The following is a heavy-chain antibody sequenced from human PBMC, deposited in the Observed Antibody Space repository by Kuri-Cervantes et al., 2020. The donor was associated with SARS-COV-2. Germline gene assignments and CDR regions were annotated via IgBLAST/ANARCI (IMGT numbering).Heavy chain of an antibody. CDR2: ISSSSSTI. Sequence: GGSLRLSCAASGFTFSSYSMNWVRQAPGKGLEWVSYISSSSSTIYYADSVKGRFTISRDNAKNSLYLQMNSLRAEDTAVYYCARVGDYGDASISDAFDIWGQGTMVTVSS. D-gene: IGHD4-17*01. J-gene: IGHJ3*02. CDR3: ARVGDYGDASISDAFDI. CDR1: GFTFSSYS. V-gene: IGHV3-48*01.